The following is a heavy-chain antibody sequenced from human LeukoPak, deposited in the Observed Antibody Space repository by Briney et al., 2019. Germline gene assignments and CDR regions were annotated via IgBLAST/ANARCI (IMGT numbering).Heavy chain of an antibody. CDR2: IYYSGST. CDR3: AKVANGYSYYFDY. Sequence: SQTLSLTCTVSGGSISSGDYYWSWIRQPPGKGLEWIGYIYYSGSTYYNPSLKSRVTISVDTSKNQFSLKLSSVTAADTAVYYCAKVANGYSYYFDYWGQGTLVTVSS. D-gene: IGHD5-18*01. CDR1: GGSISSGDYY. V-gene: IGHV4-30-4*01. J-gene: IGHJ4*02.